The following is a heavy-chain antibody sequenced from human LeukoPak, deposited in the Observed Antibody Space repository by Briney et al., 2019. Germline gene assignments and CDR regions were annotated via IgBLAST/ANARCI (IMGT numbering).Heavy chain of an antibody. V-gene: IGHV2-70*11. CDR3: ARKYTYAYYFDS. Sequence: SGPTLVNPTQTLTLTCSFSGFSLSTSGMCVSWIRQPPGKALEWLARIDWDDDKYYRTSLKTRLTISKDTSKNQVVLTMTNMDPVDTATYFCARKYTYAYYFDSWVQGSLVTVSS. CDR2: IDWDDDK. D-gene: IGHD5-18*01. J-gene: IGHJ4*02. CDR1: GFSLSTSGMC.